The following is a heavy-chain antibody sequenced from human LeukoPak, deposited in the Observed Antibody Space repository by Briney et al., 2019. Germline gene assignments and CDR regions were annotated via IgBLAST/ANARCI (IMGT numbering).Heavy chain of an antibody. CDR1: GFTFSSYW. CDR2: IKRDGSEK. J-gene: IGHJ3*02. Sequence: GGSLRLSCAASGFTFSSYWMSWVRQAPGKGLEWVANIKRDGSEKYYVNSVKGRFTISRDNAENSLYLQMNSLRAEDTAVYYCARARDYGSGKANAFDIWGQGTMVTVSS. V-gene: IGHV3-7*05. CDR3: ARARDYGSGKANAFDI. D-gene: IGHD3-10*01.